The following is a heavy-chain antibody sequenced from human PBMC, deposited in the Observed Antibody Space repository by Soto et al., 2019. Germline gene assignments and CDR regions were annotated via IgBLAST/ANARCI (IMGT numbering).Heavy chain of an antibody. CDR2: IVWDGSSR. J-gene: IGHJ4*02. V-gene: IGHV3-43*01. Sequence: EVQLVESGGVVVQPGGSLRLSCAGSGFTFDDYTMHWVSQAPGKGLEWVSLIVWDGSSRKYADSVKGRFTISRDNSKTSLSLQMNSLRTEDTAFYYCAKESRDGYNYFDYWGQGTLVTVSS. CDR1: GFTFDDYT. CDR3: AKESRDGYNYFDY. D-gene: IGHD5-12*01.